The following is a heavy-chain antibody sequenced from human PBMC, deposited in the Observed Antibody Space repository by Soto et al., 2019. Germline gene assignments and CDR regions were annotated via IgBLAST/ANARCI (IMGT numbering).Heavy chain of an antibody. V-gene: IGHV4-4*02. CDR1: GGSISSSNY. CDR3: ARLDGGVVIGY. CDR2: IHHSGST. Sequence: SETLSLTCAVSGGSISSSNYWSWVRQPPGKGLEWIGEIHHSGSTNYNPSLKSRVTISVDTSKNQFSLKLSSVTAADTAVYYCARLDGGVVIGYWGQGTLVTVSS. J-gene: IGHJ4*02. D-gene: IGHD3-22*01.